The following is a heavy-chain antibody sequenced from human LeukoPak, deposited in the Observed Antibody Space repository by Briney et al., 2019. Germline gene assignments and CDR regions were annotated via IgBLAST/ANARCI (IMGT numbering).Heavy chain of an antibody. CDR3: ATDLGLTMIRGVIVH. CDR1: GFTFTNAW. CDR2: IKSKGDRETT. D-gene: IGHD3-10*01. V-gene: IGHV3-15*01. J-gene: IGHJ4*02. Sequence: PGGSLRLSCAASGFTFTNAWTTWVRQAPGKGLEWVGRIKSKGDRETTDYAAPVKGRFIMSRDDSKATLFLQMYSLNADDTAVYYCATDLGLTMIRGVIVHWGLGALVTVSS.